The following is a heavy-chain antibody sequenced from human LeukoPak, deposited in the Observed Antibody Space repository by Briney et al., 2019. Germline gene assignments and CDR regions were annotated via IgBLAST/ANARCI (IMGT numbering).Heavy chain of an antibody. CDR2: IYYSGST. D-gene: IGHD3-10*01. Sequence: PSETLSLTCAVSGGSISSGGYSWSWIRQPPGKGLEWIGCIYYSGSTNYNPSLESRVTISVDTFKNHFSLKLTSVTAADTAVYYCARDLTYGSGMDWGQGTLVTVSS. J-gene: IGHJ4*02. CDR3: ARDLTYGSGMD. V-gene: IGHV4-61*03. CDR1: GGSISSGGYS.